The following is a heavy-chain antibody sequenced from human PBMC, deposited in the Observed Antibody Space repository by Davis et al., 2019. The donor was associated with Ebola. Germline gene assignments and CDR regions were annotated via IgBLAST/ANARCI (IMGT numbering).Heavy chain of an antibody. Sequence: GESLKISCAASGFTFSTYAMSWVRQAPGKGLEWVSTLGTSADTYYADSVKGRFTISRDNSKNTLNLQMNGLRVEDTAIYYCVKDTSDIWFDIWGQGTMVTVSS. V-gene: IGHV3-23*01. D-gene: IGHD3-9*01. J-gene: IGHJ3*02. CDR3: VKDTSDIWFDI. CDR2: LGTSADT. CDR1: GFTFSTYA.